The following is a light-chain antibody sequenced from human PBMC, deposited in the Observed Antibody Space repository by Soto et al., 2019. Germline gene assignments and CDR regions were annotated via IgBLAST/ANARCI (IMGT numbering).Light chain of an antibody. Sequence: QSVLTQPPSVSEAPRQRVTISCSGSSSNIGNNAVNWYQQLPGKAPKLLIYYDDLLPSGVSDRFSGSKSGTLASLAISGLQSEDEADYYCAACDDSLNGHVFGTGTKLTVL. V-gene: IGLV1-36*01. CDR2: YDD. CDR3: AACDDSLNGHV. CDR1: SSNIGNNA. J-gene: IGLJ1*01.